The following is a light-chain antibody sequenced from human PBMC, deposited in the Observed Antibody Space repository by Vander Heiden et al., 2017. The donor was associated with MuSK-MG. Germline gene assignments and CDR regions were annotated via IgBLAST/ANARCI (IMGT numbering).Light chain of an antibody. CDR2: DAS. J-gene: IGKJ3*01. Sequence: DIQMTQSPSSLSASVGDRVTLTCQASQDISNYLNWYQQKPGKAPMLLIYDASNLDVGVPSRFSGSGSGTDFTFTISSLQPEDIATYYCQQDDDVLFTFGPGTKVDLK. V-gene: IGKV1-33*01. CDR3: QQDDDVLFT. CDR1: QDISNY.